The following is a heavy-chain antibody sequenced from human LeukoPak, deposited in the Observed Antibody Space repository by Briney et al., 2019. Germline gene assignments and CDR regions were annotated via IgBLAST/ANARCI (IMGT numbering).Heavy chain of an antibody. J-gene: IGHJ4*02. CDR1: GFTFSSYA. Sequence: GGSLRLSCAASGFTFSSYAMSWVRQAPGKGLEGVSAISGSGGSTYYADSVKGRFTISRDNAKNSLYLQMNSLRAEDTAVYYCARDVAYGSGSRYYFDYWGQGTLVTVSS. CDR2: ISGSGGST. V-gene: IGHV3-23*01. CDR3: ARDVAYGSGSRYYFDY. D-gene: IGHD3-10*01.